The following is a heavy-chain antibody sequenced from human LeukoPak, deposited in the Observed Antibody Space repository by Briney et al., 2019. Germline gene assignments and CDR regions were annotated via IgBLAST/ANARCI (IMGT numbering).Heavy chain of an antibody. D-gene: IGHD5-24*01. CDR3: AKLLRDVTIYDF. J-gene: IGHJ4*01. CDR1: GFTFSSYA. V-gene: IGHV3-7*01. CDR2: INQDASAK. Sequence: GGSLRLSCAASGFTFSSYAMSWVRQAPGKGLEWVASINQDASAKFYVDSVRGRFTISRDNAKNSLFLQMNFLRAEDTAFYYCAKLLRDVTIYDFWRHGALVTVSS.